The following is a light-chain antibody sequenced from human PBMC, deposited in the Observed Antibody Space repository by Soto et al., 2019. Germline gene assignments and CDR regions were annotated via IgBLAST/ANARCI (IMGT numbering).Light chain of an antibody. CDR3: QQYYSTPWT. CDR2: WAS. V-gene: IGKV4-1*01. J-gene: IGKJ1*01. CDR1: QSVLSSSNSKHY. Sequence: DIVMTQSPDSLAVSLGETATINCKSSQSVLSSSNSKHYLAWYQQKPGQPPKLLIYWASTRESGVPDRLSGSGSGTDFTFTISSLQAEDVADYYCQQYYSTPWTFGQGTKVEIK.